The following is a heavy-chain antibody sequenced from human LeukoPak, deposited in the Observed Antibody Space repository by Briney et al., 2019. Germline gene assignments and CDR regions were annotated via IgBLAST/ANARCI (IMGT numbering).Heavy chain of an antibody. CDR2: ISSSGSTI. Sequence: PGGSLRLSCAASGFTFSSYEMNWVRQAPGKGLEWVSYISSSGSTIYYADSVKDRFTISRDNAKNSLYLQMNSLRAEDTAVYYCARDRSGYSGYAFFDYWGQGTLVTVSS. D-gene: IGHD5-12*01. V-gene: IGHV3-48*03. CDR3: ARDRSGYSGYAFFDY. J-gene: IGHJ4*02. CDR1: GFTFSSYE.